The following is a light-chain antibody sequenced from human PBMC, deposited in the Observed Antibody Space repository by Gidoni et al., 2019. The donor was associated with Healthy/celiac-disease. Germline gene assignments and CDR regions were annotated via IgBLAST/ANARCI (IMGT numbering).Light chain of an antibody. CDR3: QQSYSTPLSLT. V-gene: IGKV1-39*01. Sequence: DIQMTQSPSSLSASVGDRVTITCRASQSISSYLNWYQLKPGKAPKLLIYAASSLQSGVPSRFSGSGSGTDFTLTISSLQPEDFATYYCQQSYSTPLSLTFGGGTKVEIK. CDR1: QSISSY. J-gene: IGKJ4*01. CDR2: AAS.